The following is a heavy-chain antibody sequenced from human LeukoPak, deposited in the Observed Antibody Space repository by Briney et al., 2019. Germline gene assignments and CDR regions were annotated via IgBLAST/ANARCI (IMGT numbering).Heavy chain of an antibody. CDR3: ASGEVGVRKFYSDPFHY. J-gene: IGHJ4*02. CDR2: IYSAGST. Sequence: PGGSLRLSCAAPGFTVSSNYMSWVRQAPGKGLEWVSIIYSAGSTYYADSVRGRFTISRDSSKNTVSLQMNSLRAEDTAVYYCASGEVGVRKFYSDPFHYWGQGTLVTVSS. V-gene: IGHV3-53*01. CDR1: GFTVSSNY. D-gene: IGHD2-15*01.